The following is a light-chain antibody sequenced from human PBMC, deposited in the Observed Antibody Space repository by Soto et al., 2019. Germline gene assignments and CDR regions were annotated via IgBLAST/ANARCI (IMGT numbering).Light chain of an antibody. CDR2: GAS. CDR1: QSISNP. J-gene: IGKJ1*01. Sequence: EIVMTQSPATLSVSPGERATISCRASQSISNPLDWYQQKPGMAPRILIYGASSRATGSPAKFSGSGSGTEYTLTISSLESEDFAVYYCQKYDTWTPWTFGQGTKVEIK. V-gene: IGKV3-15*01. CDR3: QKYDTWTPWT.